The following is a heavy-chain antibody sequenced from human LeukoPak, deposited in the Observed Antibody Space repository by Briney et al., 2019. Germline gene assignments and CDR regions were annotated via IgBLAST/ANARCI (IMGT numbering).Heavy chain of an antibody. V-gene: IGHV4-59*12. CDR1: GDSITGYY. CDR3: AKSNGYGLIDI. Sequence: PSETLSLTCSVSGDSITGYYWGWVRQPPGKALEWIGNIFYSGSTYYSPSLKSRVTISLDTSRNQFSLKLNSATAADTAVYYCAKSNGYGLIDIWGQGTMVTVSS. CDR2: IFYSGST. D-gene: IGHD3-22*01. J-gene: IGHJ3*02.